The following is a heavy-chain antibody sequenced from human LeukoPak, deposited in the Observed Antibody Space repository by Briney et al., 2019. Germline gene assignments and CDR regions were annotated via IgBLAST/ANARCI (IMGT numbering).Heavy chain of an antibody. J-gene: IGHJ3*02. CDR1: GGSISSGGYS. CDR3: AGAVGAFDAFDI. Sequence: SQTLSLTCAVSGGSISSGGYSWSWIRQPPGKGLEWIGYIYHSGSTYYNPSLKSRVTISVDRSKNQFSLKLSSVTAADTAVYYCAGAVGAFDAFDIWGQGTMVTVSS. V-gene: IGHV4-30-2*01. CDR2: IYHSGST. D-gene: IGHD1-26*01.